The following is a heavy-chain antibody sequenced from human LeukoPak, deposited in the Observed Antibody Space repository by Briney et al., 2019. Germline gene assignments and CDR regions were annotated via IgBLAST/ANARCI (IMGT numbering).Heavy chain of an antibody. V-gene: IGHV3-7*03. D-gene: IGHD3-9*01. J-gene: IGHJ4*02. CDR3: ARLHYDILTGNYGVFDY. CDR2: IKQDGSEK. Sequence: GGSLRLSCAASGFTFSSYWMSWVRQAPGKGLEWVANIKQDGSEKYYVDSVKGRFTISRDNATNSLYLQMNSLRAEDTAVYYCARLHYDILTGNYGVFDYWGQGTLVTVSS. CDR1: GFTFSSYW.